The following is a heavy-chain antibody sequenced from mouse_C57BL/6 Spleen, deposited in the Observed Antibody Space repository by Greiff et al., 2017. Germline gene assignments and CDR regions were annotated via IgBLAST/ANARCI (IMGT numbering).Heavy chain of an antibody. CDR3: ARESMMVTNWYFDV. D-gene: IGHD2-3*01. V-gene: IGHV3-6*01. Sequence: EVQRVESGPGLVKPSQSLSLTCSVTGYSITSGYYWNWIRQFPGNKLEWMGYISYDGSNNYNPSLKNRISITRDTSKNQFFLKLNSVTTEDTATYYCARESMMVTNWYFDVWGTGTTVTVSS. CDR1: GYSITSGYY. J-gene: IGHJ1*03. CDR2: ISYDGSN.